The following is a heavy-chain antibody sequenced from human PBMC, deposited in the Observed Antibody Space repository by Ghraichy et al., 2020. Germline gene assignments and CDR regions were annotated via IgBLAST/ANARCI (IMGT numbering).Heavy chain of an antibody. D-gene: IGHD3-22*01. Sequence: GGSLRLSCAASGFAFKYYAMSWVRQAPGKGLEWVSSISGSGDSAYYADSVKGRFTISRENAKNTLYLQMKNLRAEDTAVFYCAASAADSSGYYCVYFDHWGQGALVTVSS. CDR2: ISGSGDSA. J-gene: IGHJ4*02. CDR1: GFAFKYYA. CDR3: AASAADSSGYYCVYFDH. V-gene: IGHV3-23*01.